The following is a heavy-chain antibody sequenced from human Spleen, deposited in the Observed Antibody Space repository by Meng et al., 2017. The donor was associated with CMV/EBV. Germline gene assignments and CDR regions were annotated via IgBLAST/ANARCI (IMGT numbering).Heavy chain of an antibody. CDR3: ARGGRVVMVFNWFDP. J-gene: IGHJ5*02. CDR2: INPNRGGT. Sequence: ASVKVSCKASGYTFTSYGISWVRQAPGQGLEWMGWINPNRGGTNYAQKFQGRVTMTRDTSISTAYMELSRLTSDDTAIYYCARGGRVVMVFNWFDPWGQGSPVTVSS. V-gene: IGHV1-2*02. D-gene: IGHD2-8*01. CDR1: GYTFTSYG.